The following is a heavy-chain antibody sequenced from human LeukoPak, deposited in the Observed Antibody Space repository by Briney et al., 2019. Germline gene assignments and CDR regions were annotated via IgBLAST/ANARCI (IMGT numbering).Heavy chain of an antibody. J-gene: IGHJ6*02. Sequence: SETLSLTCTVSGGSISSYYWSWIRQPPGKGLEWIGYIYYSGSTNYNPSLKSRVTISVDTSKKQFALKLSSVTAADTAVYYCARLRSSLWYGMDVWGQGTTVTVSS. D-gene: IGHD6-19*01. CDR1: GGSISSYY. CDR2: IYYSGST. V-gene: IGHV4-59*08. CDR3: ARLRSSLWYGMDV.